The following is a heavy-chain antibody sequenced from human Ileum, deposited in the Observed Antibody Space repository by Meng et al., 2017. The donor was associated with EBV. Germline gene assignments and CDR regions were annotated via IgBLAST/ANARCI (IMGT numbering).Heavy chain of an antibody. D-gene: IGHD2-15*01. CDR3: ARSWGGGSSKE. CDR1: GYRFTSYA. J-gene: IGHJ4*02. CDR2: IDTKTGNP. V-gene: IGHV7-4-1*02. Sequence: QVEMVESGSELKEPGTSVKMSCETSGYRFTSYALNWVRQAPGQGLEWMGWIDTKTGNPSYAPGFTGRFVFSSETSVSTAYLQISSLKAADTAVYYCARSWGGGSSKEWGQGTLVTVSS.